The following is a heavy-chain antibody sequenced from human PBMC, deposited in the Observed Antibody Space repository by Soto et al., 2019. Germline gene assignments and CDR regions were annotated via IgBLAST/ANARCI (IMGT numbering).Heavy chain of an antibody. Sequence: EVQLLESGGGLVQPGGSLRLSCAASGFTFSRYAMSWVRQAPGKGLEWVSAISGSGGSTYYADSVKGRFTISRDNSKNTLYLLMNSLRAEDTAVDFCVEFSSSGWFWGQGPLVTVSS. D-gene: IGHD6-19*01. J-gene: IGHJ4*01. CDR2: ISGSGGST. CDR3: VEFSSSGWF. V-gene: IGHV3-23*01. CDR1: GFTFSRYA.